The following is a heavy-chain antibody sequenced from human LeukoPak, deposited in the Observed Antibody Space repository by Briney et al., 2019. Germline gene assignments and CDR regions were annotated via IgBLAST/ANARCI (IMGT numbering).Heavy chain of an antibody. CDR1: GFTFSSYE. V-gene: IGHV3-48*03. J-gene: IGHJ6*02. Sequence: GGSLRLSCAASGFTFSSYEMNWVRQAPGKGLEWVSYTSSSGSTIYYADSVKGRFTISRDNAKNSLYLQMNSLRAEDTAVYYCARDQAGTYYDFWSGYYDYYYYYGMDVWGQGTTVTVSS. D-gene: IGHD3-3*01. CDR3: ARDQAGTYYDFWSGYYDYYYYYGMDV. CDR2: TSSSGSTI.